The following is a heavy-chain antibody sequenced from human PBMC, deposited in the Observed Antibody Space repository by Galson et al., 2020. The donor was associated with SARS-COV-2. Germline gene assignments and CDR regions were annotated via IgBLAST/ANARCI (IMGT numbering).Heavy chain of an antibody. J-gene: IGHJ5*02. Sequence: NSGGSLRLSCAASGFTFSDYYMSWIRQAPGKGLEWVSYISSSGSTIYYADSVKGRFTISRDNAKNSLYLQMNSLRAEDTAVYYCARGYASRVWGWFDPWGQGTLVTVSS. CDR1: GFTFSDYY. CDR2: ISSSGSTI. V-gene: IGHV3-11*01. CDR3: ARGYASRVWGWFDP. D-gene: IGHD3-16*01.